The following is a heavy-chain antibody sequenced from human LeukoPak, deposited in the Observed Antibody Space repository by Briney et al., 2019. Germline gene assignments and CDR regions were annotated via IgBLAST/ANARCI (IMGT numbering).Heavy chain of an antibody. CDR1: GGSISSYY. D-gene: IGHD1-26*01. J-gene: IGHJ4*02. CDR2: IYYSGST. CDR3: ARVYSGSYHY. Sequence: SETLSLTCTVSGGSISSYYWSWIRQPPGKGLEWIGYIYYSGSTNYNPSLKSQVTISVDTSKNQFSLKLSSVTAADTAVYYCARVYSGSYHYWGQGTLVTVSS. V-gene: IGHV4-59*01.